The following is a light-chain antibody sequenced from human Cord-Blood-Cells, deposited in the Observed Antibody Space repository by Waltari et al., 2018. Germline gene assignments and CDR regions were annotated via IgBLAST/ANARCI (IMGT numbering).Light chain of an antibody. CDR1: SRDGGSYNL. Sequence: QSALTQPAPVSGSPGQSITIPCPGTSRDGGSYNLVSWYQQHPGKAPKLMIYEGSKRPSGVSNRFSGSKSGNTASLTISGLQAEDEADYYCCSYAGSSTWVFGGGTKLTVL. CDR3: CSYAGSSTWV. CDR2: EGS. V-gene: IGLV2-23*01. J-gene: IGLJ3*02.